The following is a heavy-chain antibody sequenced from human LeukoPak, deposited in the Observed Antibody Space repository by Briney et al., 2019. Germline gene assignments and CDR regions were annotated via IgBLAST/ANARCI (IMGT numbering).Heavy chain of an antibody. D-gene: IGHD3-22*01. CDR1: GFTFSSYE. Sequence: GGSLRLSCAASGFTFSSYEMNWVRQAPGKGLEWVSYISSSGSTIYYADSVKGRFTISRDNAKNSLYLQMNSLRAEDTAVYYCAKGGYYDSSGYSIDAFDIWGQGTMVTVSS. J-gene: IGHJ3*02. V-gene: IGHV3-48*03. CDR3: AKGGYYDSSGYSIDAFDI. CDR2: ISSSGSTI.